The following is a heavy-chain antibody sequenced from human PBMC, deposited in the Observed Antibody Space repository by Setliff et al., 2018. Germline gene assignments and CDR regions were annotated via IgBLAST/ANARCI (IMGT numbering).Heavy chain of an antibody. J-gene: IGHJ3*02. D-gene: IGHD3-3*01. CDR1: GFTFSSYW. CDR2: IKQDGSEK. V-gene: IGHV3-7*01. Sequence: GGSLRLSCAASGFTFSSYWMSWVRQAPGKGLEWVANIKQDGSEKYYVDSVKGRFTISRGNAKNSLYLQMNSLRAEDTAMYYCARDATYYDFWSDYSPDAFDIWGQGTMVTVSS. CDR3: ARDATYYDFWSDYSPDAFDI.